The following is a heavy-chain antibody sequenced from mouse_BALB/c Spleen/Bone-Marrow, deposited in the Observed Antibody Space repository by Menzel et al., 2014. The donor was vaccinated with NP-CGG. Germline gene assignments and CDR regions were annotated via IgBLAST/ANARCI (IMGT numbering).Heavy chain of an antibody. CDR3: ARGYDEGFAY. Sequence: VQLQQSGAEPVKPGASVKLSCTASGFNIKDTYMHWVKQRPEQGLEWIGRIDPANGNTKYDPKFQGKATITADTSSNTAFLQLSSLTSEDTAVYYCARGYDEGFAYGGQGTLVTVSA. V-gene: IGHV14-3*02. D-gene: IGHD2-14*01. CDR1: GFNIKDTY. CDR2: IDPANGNT. J-gene: IGHJ3*01.